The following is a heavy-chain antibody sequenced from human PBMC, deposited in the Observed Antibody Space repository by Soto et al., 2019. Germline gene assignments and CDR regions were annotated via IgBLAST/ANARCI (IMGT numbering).Heavy chain of an antibody. CDR3: ARHYSAMGV. Sequence: EVQLVETGGDLIQPGGSLRLSCAASGFTDSSDSMTWVRQAPGKGLEWISIIYSDNNTDYADSVKGRFSISRDTSKNILYLQMHSLRAEDTAEYYCARHYSAMGVWGQGTTVTVSS. CDR2: IYSDNNT. CDR1: GFTDSSDS. J-gene: IGHJ6*02. V-gene: IGHV3-53*02.